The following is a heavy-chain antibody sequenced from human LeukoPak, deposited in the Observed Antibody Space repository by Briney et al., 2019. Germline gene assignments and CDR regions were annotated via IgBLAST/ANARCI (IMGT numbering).Heavy chain of an antibody. J-gene: IGHJ6*02. CDR3: AKESCLGSSTSYGMDL. Sequence: GGSLRLSCAASGFTFDDYTMHWVRQAPGKGLEWVSLISWDGGSTYYADSVKGRFTISRDNSENSLYLQMNSLRTEDTALYYCAKESCLGSSTSYGMDLWGQGTTVTVSS. CDR2: ISWDGGST. CDR1: GFTFDDYT. V-gene: IGHV3-43*01. D-gene: IGHD2-2*01.